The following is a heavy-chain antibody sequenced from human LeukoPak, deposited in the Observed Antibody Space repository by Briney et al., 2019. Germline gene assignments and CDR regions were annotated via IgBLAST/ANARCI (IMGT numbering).Heavy chain of an antibody. Sequence: GGSLRLSCAASGFTFSSYGMHWVRQAPGKGLEGVAFIRNDGSNKYYADSVKGRFTISRDYFKNTLYLQMNSLRAEDTAVYYCAKEYCSGGSCYSSITLFDYWGQGTLVTVSS. D-gene: IGHD2-15*01. CDR2: IRNDGSNK. CDR3: AKEYCSGGSCYSSITLFDY. CDR1: GFTFSSYG. J-gene: IGHJ4*02. V-gene: IGHV3-30*02.